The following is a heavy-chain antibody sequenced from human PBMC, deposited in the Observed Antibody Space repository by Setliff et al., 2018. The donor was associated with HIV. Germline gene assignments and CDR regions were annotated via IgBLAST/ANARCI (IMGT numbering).Heavy chain of an antibody. CDR3: ARGSPMVRGVITPFDY. J-gene: IGHJ4*02. Sequence: SETLSLTCSVSGGSISSYYWSWIRQPPGKGLEWIGYIYYSGSTNYNPSLKSRVTISVDTSKNQFSLKLSSVTAADTAVYYCARGSPMVRGVITPFDYWGQGTLVTVSS. CDR2: IYYSGST. V-gene: IGHV4-59*12. CDR1: GGSISSYY. D-gene: IGHD3-10*01.